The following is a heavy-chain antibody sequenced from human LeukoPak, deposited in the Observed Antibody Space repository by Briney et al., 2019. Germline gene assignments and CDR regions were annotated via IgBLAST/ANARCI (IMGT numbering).Heavy chain of an antibody. D-gene: IGHD5-24*01. CDR1: GFTFSNYA. CDR3: AKVIREVDMSYDY. V-gene: IGHV3-23*01. Sequence: GGSLRLSRAASGFTFSNYALSWVRQAPGKGLEWVSAIHYSGGSTYYADSVKGRFTISRDNSKNTLYLQMNSLRAEDTAVYYCAKVIREVDMSYDYWGQGALVTVSS. J-gene: IGHJ4*02. CDR2: IHYSGGST.